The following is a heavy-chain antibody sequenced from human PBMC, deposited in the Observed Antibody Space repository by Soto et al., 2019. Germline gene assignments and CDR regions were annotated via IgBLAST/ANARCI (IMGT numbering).Heavy chain of an antibody. CDR3: ASSFTVPAAIGY. CDR1: GFTFSSYG. Sequence: GGSLRLSCAASGFTFSSYGMHWVRQAPGKGLEWVAVIWYDGSNKYYADSVKGRFTISRDNSKNTLYLQMNSLRAEDTAVYYCASSFTVPAAIGYWGQGTLVTVSS. D-gene: IGHD2-2*02. J-gene: IGHJ4*02. V-gene: IGHV3-33*01. CDR2: IWYDGSNK.